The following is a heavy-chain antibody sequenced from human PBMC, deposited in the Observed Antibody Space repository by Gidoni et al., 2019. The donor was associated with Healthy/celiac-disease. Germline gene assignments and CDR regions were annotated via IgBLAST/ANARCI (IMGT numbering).Heavy chain of an antibody. CDR2: IYYSGST. D-gene: IGHD6-13*01. V-gene: IGHV4-31*02. J-gene: IGHJ5*02. Sequence: QHPGKGLEWIGYIYYSGSTYYNPSLKSRVTISVDTSKNQFSLKLSSVTAADTAVYYCASSSWYDNWFDPWGQGTLVTVSS. CDR3: ASSSWYDNWFDP.